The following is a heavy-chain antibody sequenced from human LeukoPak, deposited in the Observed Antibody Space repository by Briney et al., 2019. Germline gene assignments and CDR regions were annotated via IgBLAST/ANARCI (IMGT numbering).Heavy chain of an antibody. CDR3: ARCKDYYVSGSYYKTFDY. D-gene: IGHD3-10*01. V-gene: IGHV4-39*07. Sequence: SETLSLTCTVSGGSISSGSYFWVWIRQPPGKGLEWIGTIYNTGTTYYNPSLKSRVTISVDTSKNQFSLKLSSVTAADTAVYYCARCKDYYVSGSYYKTFDYWGQEALVTVSS. CDR2: IYNTGTT. CDR1: GGSISSGSYF. J-gene: IGHJ4*02.